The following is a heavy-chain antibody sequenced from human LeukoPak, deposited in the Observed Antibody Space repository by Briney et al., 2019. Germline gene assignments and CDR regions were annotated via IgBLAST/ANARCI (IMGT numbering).Heavy chain of an antibody. V-gene: IGHV3-64*01. J-gene: IGHJ6*03. CDR1: GFTFSSYA. Sequence: GGSLRLSCAASGFTFSSYAMHWVRQAPGEGLEYVSAISSNGGSTYYANSVKGRFTISRDNSKNTLYLQMNSLRAEDTAVYYCAKVDRGGYYMDVWGKGTTVTVSS. D-gene: IGHD2-2*03. CDR2: ISSNGGST. CDR3: AKVDRGGYYMDV.